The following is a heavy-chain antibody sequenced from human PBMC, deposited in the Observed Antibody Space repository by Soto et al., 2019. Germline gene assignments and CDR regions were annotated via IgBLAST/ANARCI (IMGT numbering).Heavy chain of an antibody. V-gene: IGHV4-61*01. J-gene: IGHJ6*02. CDR3: ARIPYDILTGYGYYGMDV. D-gene: IGHD3-9*01. Sequence: QVQLQESGPGLVKPSETLSLTCTVSGGSVSSGSYYWSWIRQPPGKGLEWIGYIYYSGSTNYNPSLKSRVTISVDTSKNQFSLKLSSVTAADTAVSYCARIPYDILTGYGYYGMDVWGQGTTVTVSS. CDR1: GGSVSSGSYY. CDR2: IYYSGST.